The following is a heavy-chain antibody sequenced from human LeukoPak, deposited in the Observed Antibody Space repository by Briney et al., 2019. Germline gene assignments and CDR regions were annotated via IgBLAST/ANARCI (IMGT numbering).Heavy chain of an antibody. V-gene: IGHV4-39*01. CDR1: GGSISFSTSY. CDR3: ARLSGSYRGALAY. CDR2: IYYRGST. D-gene: IGHD1-26*01. J-gene: IGHJ4*02. Sequence: SETLSLTCTVSGGSISFSTSYWAWIRQPPGKGLEWIGSIYYRGSTYYNPSLTSRLTISVDTSKNQFSLNLRSLTAADTAVYYCARLSGSYRGALAYWGQGTLVTVSS.